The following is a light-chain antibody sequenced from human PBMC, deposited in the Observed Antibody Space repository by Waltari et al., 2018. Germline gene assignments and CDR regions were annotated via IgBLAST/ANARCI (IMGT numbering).Light chain of an antibody. CDR2: GAS. CDR1: QSIGRY. Sequence: EIVLTQSPDTLSLSPGERATLSCRASQSIGRYLVWYQQKPGQAPRLLIYGASTRASGIPDRFTGSGSWTDFSLTISSLEPEDFAVYHCQKHDRLPATFGQGTKVEIK. J-gene: IGKJ1*01. V-gene: IGKV3-20*01. CDR3: QKHDRLPAT.